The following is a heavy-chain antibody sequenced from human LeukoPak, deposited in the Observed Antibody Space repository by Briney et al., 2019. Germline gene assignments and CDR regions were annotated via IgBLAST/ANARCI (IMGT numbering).Heavy chain of an antibody. CDR2: IGTSGPAT. CDR1: GFTFTSSA. J-gene: IGHJ4*02. CDR3: AKLWGRSTAVEY. V-gene: IGHV3-23*01. Sequence: PGGSLRLSCAASGFTFTSSAMGWVRQAPGMGLQWVSVIGTSGPATFYTDSVKGRFTISRDNSKNMFYLQMNSLTAADTAVYYCAKLWGRSTAVEYWGQGTLVTVSS. D-gene: IGHD7-27*01.